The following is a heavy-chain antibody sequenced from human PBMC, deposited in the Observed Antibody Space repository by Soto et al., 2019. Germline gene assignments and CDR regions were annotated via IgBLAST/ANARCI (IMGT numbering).Heavy chain of an antibody. V-gene: IGHV4-4*07. D-gene: IGHD6-13*01. CDR3: ARGVGRSSWTSFDS. CDR1: GGAISSDY. CDR2: IYISENT. J-gene: IGHJ4*02. Sequence: SETLCLTCTVSGGAISSDYWSWIRQPAGKGLEWIGRIYISENTHYNPSPRSRVSMSLDTSKNQLSLNLSSVTAADTAVYYCARGVGRSSWTSFDSWGQGTLVTVSS.